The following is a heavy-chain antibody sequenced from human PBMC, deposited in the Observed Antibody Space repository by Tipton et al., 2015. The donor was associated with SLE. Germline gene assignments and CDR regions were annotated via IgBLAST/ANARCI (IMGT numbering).Heavy chain of an antibody. CDR1: GFTFSSYD. V-gene: IGHV3-13*01. CDR2: IDTAGGT. Sequence: SLRLSCAASGFTFSSYDFHWVRQATGKGLEWVSAIDTAGGTYYPGSVKGRFTISRENAKNSLYLQMSSLRAEDTAVYYCARSSGWYPSFDYWGQGTLVTVSS. J-gene: IGHJ4*02. CDR3: ARSSGWYPSFDY. D-gene: IGHD6-19*01.